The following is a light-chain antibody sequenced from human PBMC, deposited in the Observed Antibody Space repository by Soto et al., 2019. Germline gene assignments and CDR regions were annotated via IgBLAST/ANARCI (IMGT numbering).Light chain of an antibody. CDR1: SSDVGTYNY. V-gene: IGLV2-14*01. CDR3: SSYTTRDNVL. J-gene: IGLJ2*01. CDR2: EVS. Sequence: QSVLTQPASVSGSPGQSITISCTGTSSDVGTYNYVSWYQQLPGKAPKLMIFEVSKRPSGVSNRFSGSKSGITASLTISGVQAEDEADYYCSSYTTRDNVLFGGGTKLTVL.